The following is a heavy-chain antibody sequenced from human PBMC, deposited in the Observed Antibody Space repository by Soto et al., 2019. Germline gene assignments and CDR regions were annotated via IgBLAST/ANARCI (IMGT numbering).Heavy chain of an antibody. D-gene: IGHD1-26*01. V-gene: IGHV1-69*01. J-gene: IGHJ4*02. CDR3: ARGYYSGSNPSSFDY. CDR1: GGTFSSYT. CDR2: ITPTLNIA. Sequence: QLQLVQSGAEVREPGSSVMVSCKASGGTFSSYTVIWVRQAPGQGLEWMGGITPTLNIAKYAEKFQGRVTITADESTSTVNMHLSSLRSEDTAVYFCARGYYSGSNPSSFDYWGQGTLVAVSS.